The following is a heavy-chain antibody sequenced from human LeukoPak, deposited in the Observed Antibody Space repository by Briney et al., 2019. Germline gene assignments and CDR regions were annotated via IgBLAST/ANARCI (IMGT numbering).Heavy chain of an antibody. CDR2: IDGGGGST. Sequence: QSGGSLRLSCAASGFTFSNLVMSWVRQAPGKGLEWVSYIDGGGGSTNYADSVKGRFTISRDNSKNTLYLQMNSLRAEDTAVYYCAKLSSGYADYWGQGTLVTVSS. J-gene: IGHJ4*02. CDR3: AKLSSGYADY. V-gene: IGHV3-23*01. D-gene: IGHD3-3*01. CDR1: GFTFSNLV.